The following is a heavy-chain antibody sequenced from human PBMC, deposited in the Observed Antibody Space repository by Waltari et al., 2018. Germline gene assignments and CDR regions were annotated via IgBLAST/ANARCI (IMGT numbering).Heavy chain of an antibody. CDR3: AVLYPPFFDY. J-gene: IGHJ4*02. CDR2: IYHSGST. CDR1: GYSISSGYY. D-gene: IGHD2-2*01. V-gene: IGHV4-38-2*01. Sequence: QVQLQESGPGLVKPSETLSLTCAVSGYSISSGYYWGWIRQPPGKGLEWIGSIYHSGSTYYNPSLKSRVNISVDTSKNQFSLKLSSVTAADTAVYYCAVLYPPFFDYWGQGTLVTVSS.